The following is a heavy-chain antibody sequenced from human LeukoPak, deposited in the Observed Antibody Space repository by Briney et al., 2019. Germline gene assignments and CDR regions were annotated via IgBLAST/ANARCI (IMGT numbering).Heavy chain of an antibody. V-gene: IGHV3-64*01. D-gene: IGHD3-22*01. Sequence: PGGSLRLSCAASGFTFSSYAMHWVRQAPGKGLEYVSGISTNGDITYYTNSVKGRFTISRDNSKNTVYLQLGSLRAEDTAVYYCARDDGYDNSGYNFFDHWGRGTLVTVSS. CDR2: ISTNGDIT. CDR3: ARDDGYDNSGYNFFDH. J-gene: IGHJ4*02. CDR1: GFTFSSYA.